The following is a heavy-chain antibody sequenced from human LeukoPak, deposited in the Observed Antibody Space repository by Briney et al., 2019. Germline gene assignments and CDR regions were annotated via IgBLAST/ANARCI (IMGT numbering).Heavy chain of an antibody. V-gene: IGHV1-2*06. CDR2: INPSSGGT. J-gene: IGHJ5*02. CDR1: GYTFTGYY. CDR3: ARPHTVLYNWFDP. D-gene: IGHD4-11*01. Sequence: GASVKVSCKASGYTFTGYYMHWVRQAPGQGLEWMGRINPSSGGTNYAQKFQGRVTMTRDTSINTAYMELSRLRSDDTAVYYCARPHTVLYNWFDPWGQGTLVTVSS.